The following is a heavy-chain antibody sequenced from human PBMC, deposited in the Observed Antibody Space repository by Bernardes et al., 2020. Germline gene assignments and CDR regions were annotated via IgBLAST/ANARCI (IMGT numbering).Heavy chain of an antibody. Sequence: GGSLRLSCAASGFTVSSNYMSWVRQAPGKGLEWVSVIYSGGSTYYVDSVKGRFTISRDNSKNTLYLQMNSLRAEDTAVYYCARARGSSHHSGAFDYWGQGTLVTVSS. J-gene: IGHJ4*02. CDR3: ARARGSSHHSGAFDY. V-gene: IGHV3-53*01. CDR2: IYSGGST. CDR1: GFTVSSNY. D-gene: IGHD6-6*01.